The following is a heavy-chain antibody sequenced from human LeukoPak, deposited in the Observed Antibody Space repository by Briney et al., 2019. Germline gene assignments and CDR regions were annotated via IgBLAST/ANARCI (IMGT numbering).Heavy chain of an antibody. CDR1: GDSVTSYY. CDR2: VSSDGTT. J-gene: IGHJ4*02. Sequence: SETLSLTCSVSGDSVTSYYWSWIRQPPGKGLEWIGYVSSDGTTNYTPSLRSRVIMSVDTAKNHISLSLTSLTAADTAIYYCARLDCTGDGCYNHWGQGTPVTVSS. V-gene: IGHV4-59*08. CDR3: ARLDCTGDGCYNH. D-gene: IGHD2-8*02.